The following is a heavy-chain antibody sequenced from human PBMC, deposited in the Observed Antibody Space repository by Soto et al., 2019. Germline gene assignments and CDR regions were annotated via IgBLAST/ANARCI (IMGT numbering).Heavy chain of an antibody. Sequence: SQTLSLTCAISGDSVSNKGATWNWVRLSPSRGLEWLGRTYYRSKWNYDYAISVKSRISINPDTSKNQFSLQLNSVTPEDTAVYYCARDPPAFNRGLDYWGQGTVVTVPS. V-gene: IGHV6-1*01. J-gene: IGHJ4*02. D-gene: IGHD3-16*01. CDR1: GDSVSNKGAT. CDR3: ARDPPAFNRGLDY. CDR2: TYYRSKWNY.